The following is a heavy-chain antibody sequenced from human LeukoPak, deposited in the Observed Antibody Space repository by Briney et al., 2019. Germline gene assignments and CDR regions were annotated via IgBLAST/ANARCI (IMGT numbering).Heavy chain of an antibody. Sequence: GGSLRLSCAASGFTFSSYSMNWVRRAPGKGLEWVSSISSSSSYIYYADSVKGRFTISRDNAKNSLYLQMNSLRAEDTAVYYCARARGPQVFDYWGQGTLVTVSS. CDR3: ARARGPQVFDY. V-gene: IGHV3-21*01. J-gene: IGHJ4*02. CDR1: GFTFSSYS. CDR2: ISSSSSYI.